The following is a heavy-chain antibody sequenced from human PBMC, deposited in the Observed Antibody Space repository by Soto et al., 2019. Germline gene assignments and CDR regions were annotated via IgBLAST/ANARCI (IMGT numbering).Heavy chain of an antibody. V-gene: IGHV3-7*01. D-gene: IGHD6-13*01. CDR1: GFTFSSYW. Sequence: PGGSLRLSCAASGFTFSSYWMSWVRQAPGKGLEWVANIKQDGSEKYYVDSVKGRFTISRDNAKNSLYLQMNSLRAEDTAVYYCARVSSSWYPQAYHYYYYMDVWGKGTTVTVSS. CDR2: IKQDGSEK. J-gene: IGHJ6*03. CDR3: ARVSSSWYPQAYHYYYYMDV.